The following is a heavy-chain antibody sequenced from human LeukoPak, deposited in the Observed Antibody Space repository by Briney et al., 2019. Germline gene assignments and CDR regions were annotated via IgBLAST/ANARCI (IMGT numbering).Heavy chain of an antibody. J-gene: IGHJ6*03. D-gene: IGHD3-3*01. CDR1: GGSISSYY. CDR3: ARALYYDFWSYMDA. V-gene: IGHV4-59*01. CDR2: IYYSGST. Sequence: SETLSLTCTVSGGSISSYYWSWIRQPPGKGLEWIGYIYYSGSTNYNPSLKSRVTISVDTSKNQFSLKLSSVTAADTAVYYCARALYYDFWSYMDAWGKGTTVTVSS.